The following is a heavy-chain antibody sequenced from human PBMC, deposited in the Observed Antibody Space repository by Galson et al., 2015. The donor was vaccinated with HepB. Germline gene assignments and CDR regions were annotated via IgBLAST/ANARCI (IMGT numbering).Heavy chain of an antibody. V-gene: IGHV3-48*03. D-gene: IGHD1-26*01. CDR3: ARGDPGWELLLSYYYYGMEV. Sequence: SLRLSCAASGFTFSSYEMNWVRQAPGKGLEWVSYISSSGSTIYYADSVKGRFTISRDNAKNSLYLQMNSLRAEDTAVYYCARGDPGWELLLSYYYYGMEVWGQGTTVTVSS. J-gene: IGHJ6*02. CDR1: GFTFSSYE. CDR2: ISSSGSTI.